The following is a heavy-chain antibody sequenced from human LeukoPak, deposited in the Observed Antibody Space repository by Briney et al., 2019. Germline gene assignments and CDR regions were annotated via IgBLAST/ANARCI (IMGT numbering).Heavy chain of an antibody. Sequence: SETLSLTCTVSGGSISSYYWSWIRQPPGKGLEWIGYIYHSGSTYYNPSLKSRVTISVDRSKNQFSLKLSSVTAADTAVYYCARYDSSGYFRAFDIWGQGTMVTVSS. V-gene: IGHV4-59*12. CDR1: GGSISSYY. CDR3: ARYDSSGYFRAFDI. D-gene: IGHD3-22*01. J-gene: IGHJ3*02. CDR2: IYHSGST.